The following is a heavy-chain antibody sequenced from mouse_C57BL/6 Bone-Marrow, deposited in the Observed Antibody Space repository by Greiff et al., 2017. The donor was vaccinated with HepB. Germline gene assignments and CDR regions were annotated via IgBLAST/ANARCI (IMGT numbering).Heavy chain of an antibody. CDR2: IRSKSNNYAT. Sequence: EVQRVESGGGLVQPKGSLKLSCAASGFSFNTYAMNWVRQAPGKGLEWVARIRSKSNNYATYYADSVKDRFTISRDDSESMLYLQMNNLKTEDTAMYYCVRQARYYGNYLYAMDYWGQGTSVTVSS. V-gene: IGHV10-1*01. CDR3: VRQARYYGNYLYAMDY. D-gene: IGHD2-1*01. J-gene: IGHJ4*01. CDR1: GFSFNTYA.